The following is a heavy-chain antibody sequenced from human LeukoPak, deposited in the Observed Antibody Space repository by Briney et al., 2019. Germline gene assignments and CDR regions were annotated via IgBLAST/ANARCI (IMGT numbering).Heavy chain of an antibody. V-gene: IGHV3-74*01. J-gene: IGHJ6*03. CDR1: GFTFSSYW. D-gene: IGHD3-9*01. CDR2: INSDGSST. CDR3: ARARYFDPPYYYYYMDV. Sequence: PGGSLRLSCAASGFTFSSYWMHWVRQAPGKGLVWVSRINSDGSSTSYAGSVKGRFTISRDNAKNTLYLQMNSLRAEDTAVYYCARARYFDPPYYYYYMDVWGKGTTVTISS.